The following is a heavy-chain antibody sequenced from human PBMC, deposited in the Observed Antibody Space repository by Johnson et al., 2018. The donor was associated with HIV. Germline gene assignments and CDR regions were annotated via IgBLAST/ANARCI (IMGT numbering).Heavy chain of an antibody. CDR3: ARDRHGSGRPNAFDL. J-gene: IGHJ3*01. V-gene: IGHV3-30-3*01. CDR1: GFIFSDYA. Sequence: QVQLVESGGGLAQPGWSLTLSCSASGFIFSDYAMHWVRQAPSTGLGWVAVLRYAGSEKNSTNSVRGRFTISRDNDKNTLYLQMNSPSPEDTGVYHCARDRHGSGRPNAFDLWGRGTKVTV. D-gene: IGHD3-10*01. CDR2: LRYAGSEK.